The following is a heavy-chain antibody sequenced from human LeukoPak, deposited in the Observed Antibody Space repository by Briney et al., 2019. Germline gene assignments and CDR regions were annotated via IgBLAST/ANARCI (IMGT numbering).Heavy chain of an antibody. CDR2: ISSSSSYI. V-gene: IGHV3-21*01. CDR3: AASQGEGSRFPD. CDR1: GFTVSSNY. D-gene: IGHD3-10*01. Sequence: GGSLRLSCAASGFTVSSNYMNWVRQAPGKGLEWVSSISSSSSYIYYADSVKGRFTISRDNAKNSLYLQMNSLRAEDTAVYYCAASQGEGSRFPDWGQGILVTVSS. J-gene: IGHJ4*02.